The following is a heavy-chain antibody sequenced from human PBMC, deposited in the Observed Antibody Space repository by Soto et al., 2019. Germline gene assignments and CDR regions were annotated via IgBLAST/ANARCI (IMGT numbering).Heavy chain of an antibody. D-gene: IGHD6-19*01. Sequence: GGSLRLSCSASVFTFSSYAMHWVRQAPGKGLEWVAVISYDGSNKYYADSVKGRFTISRDNSKNTLYLQMNSLRAEDTAVYYCASDWLGALPNCSWRYGIYGRGKGS. CDR1: VFTFSSYA. V-gene: IGHV3-30-3*01. CDR3: ASDWLGALPNCSWRYGIYG. J-gene: IGHJ6*04. CDR2: ISYDGSNK.